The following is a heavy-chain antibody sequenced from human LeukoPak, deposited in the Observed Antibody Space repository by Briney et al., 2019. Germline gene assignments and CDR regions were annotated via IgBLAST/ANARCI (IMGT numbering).Heavy chain of an antibody. J-gene: IGHJ6*02. CDR3: AKDIDDADYYYYGMDV. V-gene: IGHV3-43*02. CDR1: GFIFDDYA. D-gene: IGHD3-3*01. Sequence: GGSLRLSCAASGFIFDDYAIHWVRQGPGKGLEWVSVINGDAGSTYYADSVNGRFTISRDDSKNSLYLQMNSLRTEDTALYYCAKDIDDADYYYYGMDVWGQGTPVTVSS. CDR2: INGDAGST.